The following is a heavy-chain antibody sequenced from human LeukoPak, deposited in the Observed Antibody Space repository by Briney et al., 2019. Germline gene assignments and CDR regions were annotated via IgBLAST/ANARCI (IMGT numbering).Heavy chain of an antibody. J-gene: IGHJ4*02. Sequence: ASVKVSCKASGFTFSGYYMHGVRRAPGQGFEWMGWINPNSGGTNFAQKFQGRVTMTRDTSINTVYMELSSLGSDDTAVYYCARESRDTAWSLDLWGQGTLVTVSS. V-gene: IGHV1-2*02. CDR3: ARESRDTAWSLDL. D-gene: IGHD1-1*01. CDR1: GFTFSGYY. CDR2: INPNSGGT.